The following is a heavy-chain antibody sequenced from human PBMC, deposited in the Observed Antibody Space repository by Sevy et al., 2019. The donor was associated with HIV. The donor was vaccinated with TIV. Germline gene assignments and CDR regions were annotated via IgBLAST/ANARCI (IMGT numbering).Heavy chain of an antibody. Sequence: GGSLRLSCAASGFTFSSYWMNWVRQAPGKGLEWVANIKQDGSEKYYVDSVKGRFTISRDNAKNSLYLQMNSLRAEDTAVYYCARGVYYYDSSAYFALDIWGRGTMVTVSS. D-gene: IGHD3-22*01. CDR1: GFTFSSYW. CDR2: IKQDGSEK. CDR3: ARGVYYYDSSAYFALDI. V-gene: IGHV3-7*01. J-gene: IGHJ3*02.